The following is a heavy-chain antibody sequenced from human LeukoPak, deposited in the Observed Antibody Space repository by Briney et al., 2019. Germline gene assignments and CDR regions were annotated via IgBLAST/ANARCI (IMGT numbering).Heavy chain of an antibody. J-gene: IGHJ3*02. CDR3: AREYGDYGNAFDI. CDR2: IYSGGST. D-gene: IGHD4-17*01. CDR1: GFTFSSYS. Sequence: PGGSLRLSCAASGFTFSSYSMNWVRQAPGKGLEWVSVIYSGGSTYYADSVKGRFTISRHNSKNTLYLQLNSLRPEDTAVYYCAREYGDYGNAFDIWGQGTLVTVSS. V-gene: IGHV3-53*04.